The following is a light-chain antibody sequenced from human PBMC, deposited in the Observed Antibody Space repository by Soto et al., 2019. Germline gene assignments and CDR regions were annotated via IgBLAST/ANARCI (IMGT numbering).Light chain of an antibody. Sequence: IQMTQSPSSLSASVGDRVTITCRASQGIRTDLGWYQQKSGRAPRLLISGASSLQSGVPSRFSGSGSATDFTLTISSLQPEDFATYYCLQDYNYPWTFGQGTRVEVK. CDR3: LQDYNYPWT. CDR2: GAS. V-gene: IGKV1-6*01. CDR1: QGIRTD. J-gene: IGKJ1*01.